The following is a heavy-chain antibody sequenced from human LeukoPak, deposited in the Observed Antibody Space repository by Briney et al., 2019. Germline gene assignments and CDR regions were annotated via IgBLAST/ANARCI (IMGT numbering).Heavy chain of an antibody. V-gene: IGHV3-7*01. J-gene: IGHJ4*02. CDR2: IKQDGSEK. CDR3: ARVAWYGSYFDY. D-gene: IGHD6-13*01. Sequence: GGSLRLSCAASGVTFSSYWMSWVRQAPGKGLEWVASIKQDGSEKHYVDSVKGRFTISRDNAKNSLYLQMNSLRAEDTAVYHCARVAWYGSYFDYWGQGTLVTVSS. CDR1: GVTFSSYW.